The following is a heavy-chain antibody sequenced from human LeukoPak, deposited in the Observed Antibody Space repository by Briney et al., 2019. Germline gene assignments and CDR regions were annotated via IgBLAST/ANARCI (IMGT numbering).Heavy chain of an antibody. D-gene: IGHD3-9*01. J-gene: IGHJ5*02. CDR1: GYTFTSYG. CDR2: ISGYNGNT. CDR3: TREATGYSWFDP. Sequence: ASVKVSCKASGYTFTSYGISWVRQAPGQGLEWMGWISGYNGNTNYAQKFQGRVTMTTDTSTNTAYMELRSLRSDDTAVYYCTREATGYSWFDPWGQGTLVTVSS. V-gene: IGHV1-18*01.